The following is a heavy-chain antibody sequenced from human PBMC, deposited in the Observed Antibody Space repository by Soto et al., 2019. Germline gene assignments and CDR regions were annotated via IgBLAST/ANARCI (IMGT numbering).Heavy chain of an antibody. D-gene: IGHD1-7*01. CDR2: INHSGST. J-gene: IGHJ6*02. CDR3: ACNCNYVFADYCIVF. V-gene: IGHV4-34*01. CDR1: GGSFSGYY. Sequence: SETLSLTCAVYGGSFSGYYWSWIRQPPGKGLEWIGEINHSGSTNYNPSLKSRVTISVDTAKNKFSLKLSSVTAADTAVYYCACNCNYVFADYCIVFLRQGTTVTVSS.